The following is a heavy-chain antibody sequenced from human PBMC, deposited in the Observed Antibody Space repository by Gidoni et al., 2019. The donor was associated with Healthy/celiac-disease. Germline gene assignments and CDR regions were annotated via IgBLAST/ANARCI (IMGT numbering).Heavy chain of an antibody. Sequence: QLQLQESGPGLVKPSETLSLTCTVPGGSISSRSYYWGWIRQPPGKGLEWIGSIYYRGSTYYNPSLKSRVTISVDTSKNQFSLKLSSVTAADTAVYYCASIGGDYGDYVFDYWGQGTLVTVSS. CDR1: GGSISSRSYY. D-gene: IGHD4-17*01. CDR2: IYYRGST. CDR3: ASIGGDYGDYVFDY. V-gene: IGHV4-39*01. J-gene: IGHJ4*02.